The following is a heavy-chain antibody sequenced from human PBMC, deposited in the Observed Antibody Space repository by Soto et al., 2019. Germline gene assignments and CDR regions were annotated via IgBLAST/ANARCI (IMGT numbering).Heavy chain of an antibody. CDR3: ASTSSVGATPHYYFDY. CDR1: GGSISSYY. V-gene: IGHV4-59*08. D-gene: IGHD1-26*01. Sequence: SETLSLTCTVSGGSISSYYWSWIRQPPGKGLEWIGYIYYSGSTNYNPSLKSRVTISVDTSKNQFSLKLSSVTAADTAVYYCASTSSVGATPHYYFDYWGQGTLVTVSS. J-gene: IGHJ4*02. CDR2: IYYSGST.